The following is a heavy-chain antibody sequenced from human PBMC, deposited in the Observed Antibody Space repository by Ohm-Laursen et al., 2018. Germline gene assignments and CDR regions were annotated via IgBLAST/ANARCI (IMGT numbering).Heavy chain of an antibody. J-gene: IGHJ2*01. Sequence: SLRLSCAASGFTFSSYGMHWVRQAPGKGLEWVAVISYDGSNKYYADSVKGRFTISRDNANKMVYLQMNSLRAEDAALYYCVRDPGTNRHDWYFDLWGRGTLLTVSS. CDR1: GFTFSSYG. V-gene: IGHV3-33*05. CDR3: VRDPGTNRHDWYFDL. CDR2: ISYDGSNK. D-gene: IGHD1-14*01.